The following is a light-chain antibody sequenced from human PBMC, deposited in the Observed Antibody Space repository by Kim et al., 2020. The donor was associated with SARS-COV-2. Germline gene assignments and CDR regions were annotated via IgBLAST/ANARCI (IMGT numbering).Light chain of an antibody. Sequence: KTINITCTRSSGSIASNYVQWYQQRPGSAPTTVIYEDNQRPSGVPDRFSGSIDSSSNSASLTISGLKTEDEADYYCQSYDSSTHWVFGGGTQLTVL. J-gene: IGLJ3*02. CDR1: SGSIASNY. V-gene: IGLV6-57*03. CDR3: QSYDSSTHWV. CDR2: EDN.